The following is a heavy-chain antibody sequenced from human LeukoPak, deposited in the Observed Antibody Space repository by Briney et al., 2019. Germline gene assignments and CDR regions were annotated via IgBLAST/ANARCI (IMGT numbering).Heavy chain of an antibody. V-gene: IGHV3-23*01. CDR3: AKDWSGYDWVCDY. CDR1: GFTFSSYA. Sequence: PGGSLRLSCAASGFTFSSYAMSWVRQAPGKGLEWVSAISGSGGSTYYADSVKGRFTISRDNSKNTLYLQMNSLRAENTAVYYCAKDWSGYDWVCDYWGQGTLVTVSS. D-gene: IGHD5-12*01. CDR2: ISGSGGST. J-gene: IGHJ4*02.